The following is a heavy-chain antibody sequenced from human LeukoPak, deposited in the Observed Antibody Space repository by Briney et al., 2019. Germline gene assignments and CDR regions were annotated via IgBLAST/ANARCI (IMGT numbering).Heavy chain of an antibody. CDR3: ARDGGGYCGGD. Sequence: GGSLRLSCAASGFTFSRHGMHWVRQAPGKGLEWVAVIWYDGSDKYYADSVKGRFTISRDNSKNTLYLQLNSLRAEDTAVYYCARDGGGYCGGDWGQGTLVSVSS. V-gene: IGHV3-33*01. D-gene: IGHD2-21*01. CDR2: IWYDGSDK. J-gene: IGHJ4*02. CDR1: GFTFSRHG.